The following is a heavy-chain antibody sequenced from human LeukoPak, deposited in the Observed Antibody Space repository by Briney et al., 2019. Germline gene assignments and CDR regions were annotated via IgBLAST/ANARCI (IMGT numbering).Heavy chain of an antibody. CDR1: GGSFSGYY. Sequence: SETLSLTCAVYGGSFSGYYWSWIRQPPGKGLEWIGEINHSGSTNYNPSLKSRVTISVDTSKNQFSLKLSSVTAADTAVYYCARGQNDYDFWSGSSAANWFDPWGQGTLVTVSS. D-gene: IGHD3-3*01. CDR2: INHSGST. J-gene: IGHJ5*02. V-gene: IGHV4-34*01. CDR3: ARGQNDYDFWSGSSAANWFDP.